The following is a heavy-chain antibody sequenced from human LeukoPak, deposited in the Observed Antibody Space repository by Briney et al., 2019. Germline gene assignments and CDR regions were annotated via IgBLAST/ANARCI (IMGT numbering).Heavy chain of an antibody. Sequence: ASVKVSCKASGYTFTNYGISWVRQAPGQGLEWMGWISVYNGNTKYAQKLQGRVTLTTDTSTSIAYMEVTSLRSDDTAVYYCARDTAIRRRAAGTHNWFDPWGQGTLVTVSS. CDR1: GYTFTNYG. V-gene: IGHV1-18*01. CDR3: ARDTAIRRRAAGTHNWFDP. CDR2: ISVYNGNT. D-gene: IGHD6-13*01. J-gene: IGHJ5*02.